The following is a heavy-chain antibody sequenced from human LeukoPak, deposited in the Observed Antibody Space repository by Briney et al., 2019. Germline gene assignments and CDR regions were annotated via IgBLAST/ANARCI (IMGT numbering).Heavy chain of an antibody. CDR1: GVSISSNSYY. D-gene: IGHD5-12*01. CDR3: ARALSGPVATPHTGAFDI. CDR2: VYYTGST. Sequence: PSETLSLTCTVSGVSISSNSYYWGWIRQPPGKGLEWVGTVYYTGSTYYNPSLKSRVTISVDTSKNQFPLKLSSVTAAATAVYYCARALSGPVATPHTGAFDIWGQGTMVTVSS. J-gene: IGHJ3*02. V-gene: IGHV4-39*06.